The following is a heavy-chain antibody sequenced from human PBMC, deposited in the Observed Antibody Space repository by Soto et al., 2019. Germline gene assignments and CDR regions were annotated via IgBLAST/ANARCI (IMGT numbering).Heavy chain of an antibody. CDR1: GGSINNNDYY. V-gene: IGHV4-30-4*01. CDR2: VYYIGSS. J-gene: IGHJ2*01. CDR3: ARMSYFYDKWYFDI. Sequence: QLQESGPGLVKPSQTLSLPCSVSGGSINNNDYYWSWIRQTPGQVLEWIGYVYYIGSSDYVPYIKSRLSMSIDKSKNQCHLKLNSVTAADTATYYCARMSYFYDKWYFDICGRGTLVTVSS. D-gene: IGHD3-22*01.